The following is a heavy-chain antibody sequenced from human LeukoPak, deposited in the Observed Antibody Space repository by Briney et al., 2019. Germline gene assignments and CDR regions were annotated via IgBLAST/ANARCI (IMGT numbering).Heavy chain of an antibody. D-gene: IGHD4-17*01. J-gene: IGHJ6*02. Sequence: GGSLRLSCAASGFSFSNYTMHWVRQAPGKGLEWVAVIPYDGNSKYYAASVKGRFTISRDNSKNTLYLQMNSLRAEDTAVYYCAREITVTAADYGMDVWGQGTTVTVSS. CDR1: GFSFSNYT. CDR3: AREITVTAADYGMDV. CDR2: IPYDGNSK. V-gene: IGHV3-30-3*01.